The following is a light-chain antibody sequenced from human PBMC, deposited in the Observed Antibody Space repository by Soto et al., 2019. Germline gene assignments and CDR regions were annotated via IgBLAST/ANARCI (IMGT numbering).Light chain of an antibody. CDR2: TAS. J-gene: IGKJ4*01. CDR1: QIVNANH. Sequence: EIVLTQSPGTLSLSPGEGATLSCRASQIVNANHLAWYQHKPGQPPSLLIYTASHRPTGIPDRFSGSGSGTDFTLGIGRLEPEDVAVYYCQQYGSSPQLTFGGGTRVEMK. V-gene: IGKV3-20*01. CDR3: QQYGSSPQLT.